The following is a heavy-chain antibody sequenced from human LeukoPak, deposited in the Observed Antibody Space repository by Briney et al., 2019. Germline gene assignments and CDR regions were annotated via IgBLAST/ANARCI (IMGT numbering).Heavy chain of an antibody. V-gene: IGHV3-23*01. J-gene: IGHJ4*02. CDR1: GFTFSSYA. Sequence: TAGSLRLSCAASGFTFSSYAMSWVRQAPGKGLEWVSAISGSGGSTYYADSVKGRFTISRDNSKNTLYLQMNSVRAEDTAVYYCAKDWHYYDSSGPVDYWGQGTLVTVSS. D-gene: IGHD3-22*01. CDR2: ISGSGGST. CDR3: AKDWHYYDSSGPVDY.